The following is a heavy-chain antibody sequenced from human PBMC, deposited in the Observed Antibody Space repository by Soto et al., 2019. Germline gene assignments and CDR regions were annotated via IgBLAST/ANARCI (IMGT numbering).Heavy chain of an antibody. CDR1: GFTFRSFT. J-gene: IGHJ5*02. CDR3: TRDASRDSSARGWFDP. CDR2: ISSNSAYI. Sequence: GGSLRLACAASGFTFRSFTMSWVRQAPGKGLEWVSTISSNSAYIYYTDALRGRFTISRDNAKNSLHLQMNSLRAEDTAVYYCTRDASRDSSARGWFDPWGPGTLVTVSS. D-gene: IGHD6-13*01. V-gene: IGHV3-21*01.